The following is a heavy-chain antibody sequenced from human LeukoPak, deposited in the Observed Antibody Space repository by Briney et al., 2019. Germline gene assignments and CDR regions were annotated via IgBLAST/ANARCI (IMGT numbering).Heavy chain of an antibody. CDR3: AKSKGYYGMDV. CDR2: ISGGST. V-gene: IGHV3-38-3*01. J-gene: IGHJ6*02. Sequence: GGSLRLSCAASGFTVSSNEMSWVRQAPGKGLEWVSSISGGSTYYADSRKGRFTISRDNSKNTLHLQMNSLRAEDTAVYYCAKSKGYYGMDVWGQGTTVTVSS. CDR1: GFTVSSNE.